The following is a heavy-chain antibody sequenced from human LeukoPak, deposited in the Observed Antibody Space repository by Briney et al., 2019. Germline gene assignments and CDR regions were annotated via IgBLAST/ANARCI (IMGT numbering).Heavy chain of an antibody. CDR2: INSDGSWA. V-gene: IGHV3-74*01. J-gene: IGHJ3*02. Sequence: GGSLRLSCAASGSYWMHWVRQAPGKGLVWVSHINSDGSWANYADSVKGRFTISRDNARNSLYLQMNSLRGEDTAVYYCARTQLDLDGFDIWGQGTTVTVSS. D-gene: IGHD1-1*01. CDR1: GSYW. CDR3: ARTQLDLDGFDI.